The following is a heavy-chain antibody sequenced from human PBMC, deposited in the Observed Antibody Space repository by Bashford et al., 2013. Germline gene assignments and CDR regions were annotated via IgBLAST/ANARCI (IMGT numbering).Heavy chain of an antibody. CDR2: INPNSGAA. D-gene: IGHD3-22*01. CDR3: ARCLSTVTMIVVVAQGYNWFDP. V-gene: IGHV1-2*02. J-gene: IGHJ5*02. CDR1: GYTFTGYY. Sequence: ASVKVSCKASGYTFTGYYIHWVRQAPGQGLEWMGWINPNSGAANYAQKFQGRVTMTRDTSISTAYMELSRLRSDDTAVYYCARCLSTVTMIVVVAQGYNWFDPWAREPWSPSPQ.